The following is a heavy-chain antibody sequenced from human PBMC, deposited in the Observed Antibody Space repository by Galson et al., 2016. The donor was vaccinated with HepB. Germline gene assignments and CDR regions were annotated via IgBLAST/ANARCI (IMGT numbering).Heavy chain of an antibody. D-gene: IGHD5-18*01. J-gene: IGHJ4*02. Sequence: SETLSLTCTVSGGSISSPFCSWIRQPPGRGLEWIGHIFDSGSTNYNPALQSRVTISVDTPKTQFPLKLSAVTAADTAVYYCARVRQRVKGYSYSPLFDYWGPGTLVTFSS. CDR2: IFDSGST. CDR3: ARVRQRVKGYSYSPLFDY. CDR1: GGSISSPF. V-gene: IGHV4-59*11.